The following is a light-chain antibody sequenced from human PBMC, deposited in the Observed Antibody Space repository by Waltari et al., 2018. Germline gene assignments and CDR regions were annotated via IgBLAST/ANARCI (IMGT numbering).Light chain of an antibody. CDR1: KSVSSH. V-gene: IGKV3-11*01. J-gene: IGKJ4*01. CDR2: DAS. CDR3: QQRTTWPLT. Sequence: EIVLTQSPATLSLSPGERVTLSCRASKSVSSHLAWYPQKRGQAPRLLIYDASNRATGIPARFSGSGSGTDFTLTISSLEPEDFAVYYCQQRTTWPLTFGGGTRVEIK.